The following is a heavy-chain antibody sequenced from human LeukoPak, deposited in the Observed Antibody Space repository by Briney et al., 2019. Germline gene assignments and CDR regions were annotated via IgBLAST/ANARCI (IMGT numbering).Heavy chain of an antibody. CDR3: AGERGYSGYGSRYLDN. J-gene: IGHJ4*02. Sequence: ASVKVSCKASGGTFSSYAISWVRQAPGQGLEGMGWVSAYNGNTNYAQKLQGRVTMTTDTSTGTAYMELRSLRSDDMAVYYCAGERGYSGYGSRYLDNWGQGTLVTVSS. V-gene: IGHV1-18*03. CDR1: GGTFSSYA. CDR2: VSAYNGNT. D-gene: IGHD5-12*01.